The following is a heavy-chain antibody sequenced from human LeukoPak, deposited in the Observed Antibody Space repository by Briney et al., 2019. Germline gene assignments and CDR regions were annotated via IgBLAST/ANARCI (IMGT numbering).Heavy chain of an antibody. D-gene: IGHD1-1*01. CDR1: GYTFISFG. Sequence: ASVKVSCKASGYTFISFGVSWVRQAPGQGLEWMGYVSAYNGNINYAQSLQGRVTLTTDSSTSTAYMELRSLTSDDTAVYYCARQLQPYYYMDVWGKGTTVTVSS. CDR3: ARQLQPYYYMDV. V-gene: IGHV1-18*01. CDR2: VSAYNGNI. J-gene: IGHJ6*03.